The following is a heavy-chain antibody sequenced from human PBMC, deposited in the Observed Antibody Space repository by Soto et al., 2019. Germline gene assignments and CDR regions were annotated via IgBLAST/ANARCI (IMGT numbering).Heavy chain of an antibody. J-gene: IGHJ6*02. Sequence: GGSLRLSCAASGFTFSGYGMHWVRQAPGKGLEWVAVIWYDGSNKYYADSVKGRFTISRDNSKNTLYLQMNSLRAEDTAVYYCANPAPRIAAAGLDVWGQGTTVTVSS. CDR1: GFTFSGYG. CDR3: ANPAPRIAAAGLDV. CDR2: IWYDGSNK. D-gene: IGHD6-13*01. V-gene: IGHV3-33*06.